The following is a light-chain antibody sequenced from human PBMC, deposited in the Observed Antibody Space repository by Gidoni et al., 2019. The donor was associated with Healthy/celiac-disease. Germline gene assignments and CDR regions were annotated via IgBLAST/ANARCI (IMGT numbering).Light chain of an antibody. Sequence: QSALIQPASVSGSPGQSITISCTGTSSDAGSYNLVSWYQQPPGKAPKLKIYEGSKRPSGVSNRFSGSKSGNTASLTISGLQAGDEADYYCCSYAGSSTWVFGGGTKLTVL. CDR1: SSDAGSYNL. V-gene: IGLV2-23*01. J-gene: IGLJ3*02. CDR2: EGS. CDR3: CSYAGSSTWV.